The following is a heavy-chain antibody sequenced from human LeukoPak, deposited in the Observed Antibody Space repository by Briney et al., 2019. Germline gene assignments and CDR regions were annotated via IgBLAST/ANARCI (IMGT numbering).Heavy chain of an antibody. CDR3: ARSGGSYLDAFDI. J-gene: IGHJ3*02. CDR2: IYYSGST. CDR1: GGSISSSSYY. Sequence: SETLSLTCTVSGGSISSSSYYWGWIRQPPGKGLEWIGSIYYSGSTYYNPSLKSRVTISVDTSKNQFSLKLSSVTAADTAVYYCARSGGSYLDAFDIWGQGTMVTVSS. D-gene: IGHD1-26*01. V-gene: IGHV4-39*07.